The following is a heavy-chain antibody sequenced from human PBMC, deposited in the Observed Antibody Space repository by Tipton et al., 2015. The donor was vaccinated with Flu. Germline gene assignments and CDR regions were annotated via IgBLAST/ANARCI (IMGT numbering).Heavy chain of an antibody. CDR3: ARRGDYGQEYLQH. CDR1: GSTFISYG. J-gene: IGHJ1*01. V-gene: IGHV1-69*18. Sequence: QLVQSGPEVKKPGSSVKVSCKASGSTFISYGINWVRQAPGQGLEWMGRFIPIFGTPKYAQKFQGRVTITADELTSTAYLELTSLRSEDTAVYYCARRGDYGQEYLQHWGQGTLVSVSS. CDR2: FIPIFGTP. D-gene: IGHD4-17*01.